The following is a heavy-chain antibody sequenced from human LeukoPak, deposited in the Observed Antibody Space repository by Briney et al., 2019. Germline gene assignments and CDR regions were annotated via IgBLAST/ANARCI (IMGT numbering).Heavy chain of an antibody. J-gene: IGHJ4*02. D-gene: IGHD3-10*01. Sequence: GGSLRLSCAASGFTFSSYAMSWVRQAPGKGLEWVSAISGSGGSTYYADSVKGRFTISRDNSKNTLYLQMNSLRAEDTAVYYCAKVPQSTMVRGPNYYFDYWGQGTLVTVSS. CDR1: GFTFSSYA. CDR3: AKVPQSTMVRGPNYYFDY. CDR2: ISGSGGST. V-gene: IGHV3-23*01.